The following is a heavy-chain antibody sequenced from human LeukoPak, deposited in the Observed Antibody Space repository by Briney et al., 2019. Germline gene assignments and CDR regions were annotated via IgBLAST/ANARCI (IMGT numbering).Heavy chain of an antibody. J-gene: IGHJ4*02. Sequence: GASVKVPCKASGYTFTSYGISWVRQAPGQGLEWMGWISAYNGNTNYAQKLQGRVTMTTDTSTSTAYMELRSLRSGDTAVYYCARGSPYYYDSSGLLYYFDYWGQGTLVTVSS. CDR1: GYTFTSYG. CDR2: ISAYNGNT. CDR3: ARGSPYYYDSSGLLYYFDY. D-gene: IGHD3-22*01. V-gene: IGHV1-18*01.